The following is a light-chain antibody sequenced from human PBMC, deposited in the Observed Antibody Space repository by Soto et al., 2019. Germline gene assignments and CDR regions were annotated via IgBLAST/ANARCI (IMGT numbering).Light chain of an antibody. V-gene: IGLV1-40*01. CDR3: QSYDSSLSAPV. J-gene: IGLJ2*01. CDR2: GNS. CDR1: SSNIGAGYD. Sequence: QSVLTQPPSVSGAPGQRVTISCTGSSSNIGAGYDVHWYQQLPGTAPKLLIHGNSNRPSGVPDRFSGSKSGTSASLAITGLQAEDEADYYCQSYDSSLSAPVFGGGTKLTVL.